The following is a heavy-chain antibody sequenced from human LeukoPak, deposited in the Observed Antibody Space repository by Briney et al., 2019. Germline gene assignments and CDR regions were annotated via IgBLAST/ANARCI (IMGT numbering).Heavy chain of an antibody. D-gene: IGHD2-2*01. V-gene: IGHV5-51*01. CDR1: GYSFTSYW. CDR3: ARSKVVPAASDWFDP. CDR2: IYPGDSDT. J-gene: IGHJ5*02. Sequence: GESLKISCKGSGYSFTSYWIGWVRQMPGKGLEWMGIIYPGDSDTRYSPSFQGQVTISADKSISTAYLQWSSLKASDTAMYYCARSKVVPAASDWFDPWGQGTLVIVSS.